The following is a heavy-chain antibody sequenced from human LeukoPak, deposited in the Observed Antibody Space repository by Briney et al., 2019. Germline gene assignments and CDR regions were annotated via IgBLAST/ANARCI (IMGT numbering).Heavy chain of an antibody. CDR3: SRENGAFSPFGY. J-gene: IGHJ4*02. D-gene: IGHD2-8*01. CDR1: GGSISNTNW. V-gene: IGHV4-4*02. CDR2: ISLTGLT. Sequence: SETLSLTCGVSGGSISNTNWWSWVRQPPGQGLEWIGEISLTGLTHYNPSLESRVTVSLDKSKNQLSLNLTSVTAADTAVYYCSRENGAFSPFGYWGQGTLVTVPS.